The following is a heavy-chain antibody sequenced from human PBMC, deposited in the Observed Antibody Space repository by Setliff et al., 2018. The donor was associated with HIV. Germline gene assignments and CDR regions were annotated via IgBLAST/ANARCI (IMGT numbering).Heavy chain of an antibody. CDR1: GYSFTNYG. J-gene: IGHJ3*02. V-gene: IGHV1-18*01. D-gene: IGHD2-15*01. Sequence: ASVKVSCKASGYSFTNYGISWVRQAPGQGLEWMGWISSYNDNTNYALNLQGRVTMTTDTSTSTAYMQLRSLRSDDTAVYYCARDDVGYCSGGSCYHLFDTFDIWGQGTVVTVSS. CDR2: ISSYNDNT. CDR3: ARDDVGYCSGGSCYHLFDTFDI.